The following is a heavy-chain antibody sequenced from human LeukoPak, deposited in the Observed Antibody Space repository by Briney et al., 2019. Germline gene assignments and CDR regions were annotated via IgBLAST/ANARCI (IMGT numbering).Heavy chain of an antibody. J-gene: IGHJ4*02. V-gene: IGHV3-48*01. CDR2: IGPGGDI. CDR3: ARRFDS. CDR1: GFSFTAYS. Sequence: GGSLRLSCAASGFSFTAYSMNWVRQAPGRGLEWISYIGPGGDIYYADSVTGRFAVSRDTAKNSLYLQMNGLRVEDTAVYYCARRFDSWGQGTLVTVST.